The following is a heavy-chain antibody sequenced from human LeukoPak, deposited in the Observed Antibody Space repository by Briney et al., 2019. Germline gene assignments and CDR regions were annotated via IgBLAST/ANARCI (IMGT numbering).Heavy chain of an antibody. CDR3: ARYDSGGYYHFDY. J-gene: IGHJ4*02. D-gene: IGHD3-22*01. V-gene: IGHV3-33*01. Sequence: GGSLRLSCAASGMTFSNYGMHWVRQAPGKGLEWVAFIWYDGSNKYYSDSVKGRFTISRDNSKNTLYLQMNSLRAEDTAVYYCARYDSGGYYHFDYWGQGTLVTVSS. CDR2: IWYDGSNK. CDR1: GMTFSNYG.